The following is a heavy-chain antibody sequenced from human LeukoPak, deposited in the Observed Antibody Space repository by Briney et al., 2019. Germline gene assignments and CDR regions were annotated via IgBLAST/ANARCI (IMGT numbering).Heavy chain of an antibody. CDR1: GGSFSGYY. D-gene: IGHD3-10*01. J-gene: IGHJ6*02. CDR2: INHSGST. V-gene: IGHV4-34*01. Sequence: SETLSLTCAVYGGSFSGYYWSWIRQPPGKGLEWIGEINHSGSTNYNPSLKSRVTISVDTSKNQFSLKLSSVTAADTAVYYCARCQRPVRGVIKYYGMDVWGQGTTVTVSS. CDR3: ARCQRPVRGVIKYYGMDV.